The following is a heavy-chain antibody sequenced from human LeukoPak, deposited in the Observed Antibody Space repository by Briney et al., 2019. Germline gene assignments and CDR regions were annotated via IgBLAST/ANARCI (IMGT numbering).Heavy chain of an antibody. V-gene: IGHV4-39*01. CDR3: ARQGVYCSSTSCYVGAFDI. CDR1: GGSISSSSYY. D-gene: IGHD2-2*01. CDR2: IYYRGST. J-gene: IGHJ3*02. Sequence: SETLSLTCTVSGGSISSSSYYWGWIRQPPGKGLEWIGSIYYRGSTYYNPSLKSRVTISVDTSKNQFSLKLSSVTAADTAVYYCARQGVYCSSTSCYVGAFDIWGQGTMVTVSS.